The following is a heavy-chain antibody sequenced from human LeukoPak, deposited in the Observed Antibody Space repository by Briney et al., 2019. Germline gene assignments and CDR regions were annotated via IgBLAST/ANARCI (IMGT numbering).Heavy chain of an antibody. CDR3: ARGGASQMDIGSYSVPYYFDY. CDR2: INHSGST. CDR1: GGSFSGYY. D-gene: IGHD1-26*01. V-gene: IGHV4-34*01. J-gene: IGHJ4*02. Sequence: SETLSLTCAVYGGSFSGYYWSWIRQPPGKGLEWIGEINHSGSTDYNPSLKSRVTISVDTSKNQFSLKLSSVTAADTAVYYCARGGASQMDIGSYSVPYYFDYWGQGTLVTVSS.